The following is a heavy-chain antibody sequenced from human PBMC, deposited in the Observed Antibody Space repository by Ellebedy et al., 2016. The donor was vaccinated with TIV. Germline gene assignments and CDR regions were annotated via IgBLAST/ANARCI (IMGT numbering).Heavy chain of an antibody. J-gene: IGHJ6*02. CDR3: ARDSTIVRGKYYYGMDV. V-gene: IGHV1-18*04. D-gene: IGHD3-10*01. Sequence: AASVKVSCKASGFPFTSYGSSWVRQAPGQGPEWMGWISTYTENPDYAQKFQGRVTMTTETSTSTAYMELRSLRPEDTAVYYCARDSTIVRGKYYYGMDVWGQGTSVTVSS. CDR2: ISTYTENP. CDR1: GFPFTSYG.